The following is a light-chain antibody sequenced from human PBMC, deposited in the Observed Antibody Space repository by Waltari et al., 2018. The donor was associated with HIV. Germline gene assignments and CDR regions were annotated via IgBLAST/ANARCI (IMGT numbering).Light chain of an antibody. CDR3: SSEVTGGSLL. CDR2: NAN. CDR1: DIDIGIYDY. V-gene: IGLV2-14*01. J-gene: IGLJ3*02. Sequence: QSALTQPASVSGSPGQSVTISCIGSDIDIGIYDYISWYHHPPNRAPRLVVFNANRRPAGSPFRFAGSKSGNTASRTISGLQADDEGVYYCSSEVTGGSLLFGGGTQVTVL.